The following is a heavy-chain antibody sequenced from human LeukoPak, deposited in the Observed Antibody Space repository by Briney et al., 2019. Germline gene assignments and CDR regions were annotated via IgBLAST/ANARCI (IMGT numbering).Heavy chain of an antibody. J-gene: IGHJ5*02. CDR3: ARVRRSRAVAGIGWFDP. V-gene: IGHV1-2*02. CDR1: GYTFTGYY. CDR2: INPNSGGT. Sequence: EASVKVSCKASGYTFTGYYMHWVRQAPGQGLEWMGWINPNSGGTNYAQKFQGRVTMTRDTSISTAYMELSRLRSDDTAVYYCARVRRSRAVAGIGWFDPWGQGTLVTVSS. D-gene: IGHD6-19*01.